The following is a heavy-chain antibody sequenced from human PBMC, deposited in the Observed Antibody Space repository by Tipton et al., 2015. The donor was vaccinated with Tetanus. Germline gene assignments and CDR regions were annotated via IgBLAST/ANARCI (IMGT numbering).Heavy chain of an antibody. J-gene: IGHJ4*02. CDR2: IYFSGRA. CDR3: ARPIKQWLVPVDS. V-gene: IGHV4-39*01. CDR1: GGSINSTTYY. Sequence: TLSLTCTVSGGSINSTTYYWGWIRQAPGKGLEWIGSIYFSGRAYYNPSLKSRVTISIHTSKNQLSLRLTSVTAADTAVYYCARPIKQWLVPVDSWGQGTLVTVSS. D-gene: IGHD6-19*01.